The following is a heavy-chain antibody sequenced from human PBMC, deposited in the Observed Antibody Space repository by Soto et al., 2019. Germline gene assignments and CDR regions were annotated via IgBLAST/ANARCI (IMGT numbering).Heavy chain of an antibody. Sequence: GGSLRLSCAASGFTFSSYGMHWVRQAPGKGLEWVAVISYDGSNKYYADSVKGRFTISRDNSKNTLYLQMNSLRAEDTAVYYCAKDGIVGMTYYFDYWAQGTLVTVSS. V-gene: IGHV3-30*18. CDR2: ISYDGSNK. CDR1: GFTFSSYG. CDR3: AKDGIVGMTYYFDY. J-gene: IGHJ4*02. D-gene: IGHD2-21*02.